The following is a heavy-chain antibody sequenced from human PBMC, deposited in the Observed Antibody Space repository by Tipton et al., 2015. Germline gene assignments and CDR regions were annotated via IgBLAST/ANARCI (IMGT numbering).Heavy chain of an antibody. CDR3: ARETERWGVVLPDAISCDY. V-gene: IGHV1-18*01. CDR2: ISGYNGNT. D-gene: IGHD2-2*02. J-gene: IGHJ4*02. CDR1: GYTFTNYG. Sequence: QSGAKVKKPGASVKVSCKSSGYTFTNYGFSWVRQAPGQGLEWMGWISGYNGNTNYAQKLQGRVTMTTDTSTSTAYMELRSLTSDDTAVYYCARETERWGVVLPDAISCDYWGQGTLVTVSS.